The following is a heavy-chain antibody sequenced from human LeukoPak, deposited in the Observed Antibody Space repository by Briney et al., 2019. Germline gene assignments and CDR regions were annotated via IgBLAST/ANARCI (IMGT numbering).Heavy chain of an antibody. CDR3: ARPYSSGWRGAFDI. V-gene: IGHV4-59*01. J-gene: IGHJ3*02. CDR2: IYYSGST. CDR1: GGSISSYY. D-gene: IGHD6-25*01. Sequence: PSETLSLTCAVSGGSISSYYWSWIRQPPGKGLEWIGNIYYSGSTNYNPSLKSRVTISVDTSKNQFSLRLNSVTAADTAVYYCARPYSSGWRGAFDIWGQGTMVTVSS.